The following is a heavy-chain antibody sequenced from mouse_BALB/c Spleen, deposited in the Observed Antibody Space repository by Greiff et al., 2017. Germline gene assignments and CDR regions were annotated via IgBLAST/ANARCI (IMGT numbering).Heavy chain of an antibody. V-gene: IGHV1-4*01. Sequence: QVQLKESGAELARPGASVKMSCKASGYTFTSYTMHWVNQRPGQGLEWIGYINPSSGYTNYNQKFKDKATLTADKSSSTAYMQLSSLTSEDSAVYYCARRGNGGGGYAMDYWGQGTSVTVSS. J-gene: IGHJ4*01. CDR3: ARRGNGGGGYAMDY. CDR1: GYTFTSYT. D-gene: IGHD1-1*01. CDR2: INPSSGYT.